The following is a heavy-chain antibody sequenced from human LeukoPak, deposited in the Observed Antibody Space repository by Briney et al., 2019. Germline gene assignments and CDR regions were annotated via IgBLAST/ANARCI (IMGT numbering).Heavy chain of an antibody. CDR3: AREEVEAFDI. CDR1: GFTFSNAW. CDR2: ISYDGSNK. Sequence: PGGSLRLSCAASGFTFSNAWMSWVRQAPGKGLEWVAVISYDGSNKYYADSVKGRFTISRDNSKNALYLQMNSLRAEDTAVYYCAREEVEAFDIWGQGTMVTVSS. J-gene: IGHJ3*02. V-gene: IGHV3-30-3*01.